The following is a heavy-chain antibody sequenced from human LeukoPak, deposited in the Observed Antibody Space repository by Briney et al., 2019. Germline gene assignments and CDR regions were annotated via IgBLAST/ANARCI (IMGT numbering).Heavy chain of an antibody. V-gene: IGHV3-23*01. CDR1: GFTFSSYA. CDR3: AKAELQNYYDSSGYLY. J-gene: IGHJ4*02. Sequence: GGSLRLSCAASGFTFSSYAMSWVRQAPGKGLEWVSAISGSGGSTYYADSVKGRFTISRDNSKNTLYLQMNSLRAEDTAVYYCAKAELQNYYDSSGYLYWGQETLVTVSS. CDR2: ISGSGGST. D-gene: IGHD3-22*01.